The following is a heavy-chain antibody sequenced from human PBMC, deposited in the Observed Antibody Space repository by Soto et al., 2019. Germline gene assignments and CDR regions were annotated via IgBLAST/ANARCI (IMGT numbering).Heavy chain of an antibody. CDR2: IYYSGST. J-gene: IGHJ5*02. D-gene: IGHD5-18*01. Sequence: PSETLSLTCTVSGGSISSGGYYWSWIRQHPGKGLEWIGYIYYSGSTYYNPSLKSRVTISVDTSKNQFSLKLSSVTAADTAVYYCARAQVDTAMVEGNSDSWFDPWGQGTLVTVSS. V-gene: IGHV4-31*03. CDR3: ARAQVDTAMVEGNSDSWFDP. CDR1: GGSISSGGYY.